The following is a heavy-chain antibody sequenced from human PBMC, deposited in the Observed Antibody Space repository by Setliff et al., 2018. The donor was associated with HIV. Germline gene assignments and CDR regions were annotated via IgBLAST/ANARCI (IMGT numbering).Heavy chain of an antibody. J-gene: IGHJ4*02. V-gene: IGHV1-2*06. CDR3: ARGVSQAYTYGSGAYYYFDF. D-gene: IGHD6-19*01. CDR1: GYTFTDYF. CDR2: INPNSGGT. Sequence: ASVKVSCKASGYTFTDYFINWVRQAPGQGLEWMGRINPNSGGTNYPQKFQGRVTMTRDTSISTAYMELSRLRSDDTAVYFCARGVSQAYTYGSGAYYYFDFWGLGTLVTVSS.